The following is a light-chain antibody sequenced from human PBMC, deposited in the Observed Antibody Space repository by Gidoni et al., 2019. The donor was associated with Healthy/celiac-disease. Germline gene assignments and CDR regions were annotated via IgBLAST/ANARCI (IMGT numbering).Light chain of an antibody. CDR1: QSVSSN. CDR2: GAS. CDR3: QQYNNWPPFT. V-gene: IGKV3-15*01. J-gene: IGKJ1*01. Sequence: EIVMTQSPATLSVSPGERATLSGRASQSVSSNLAWYQQKPGQAPRLLIYGASTRATGIPARFSGSGSGTEFTLTISILQSEYFAVYYCQQYNNWPPFTFGQGTKVEIK.